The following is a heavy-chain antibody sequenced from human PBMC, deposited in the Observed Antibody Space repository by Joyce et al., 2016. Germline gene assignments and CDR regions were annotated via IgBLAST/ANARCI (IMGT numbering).Heavy chain of an antibody. V-gene: IGHV4-4*02. CDR1: GGSIGSGNW. CDR2: IYHSGST. Sequence: QVQLKESGPGLVKTSGPLSLTCAVSGGSIGSGNWWSWVRQPPGKGLGWSGEIYHSGSTKSNPSLKRRVTISADKSKNEFSLKLTAVTAADTAVYYCARDTGQCISTTCQPFDYWGQGTLVTVSS. D-gene: IGHD2-2*01. CDR3: ARDTGQCISTTCQPFDY. J-gene: IGHJ4*02.